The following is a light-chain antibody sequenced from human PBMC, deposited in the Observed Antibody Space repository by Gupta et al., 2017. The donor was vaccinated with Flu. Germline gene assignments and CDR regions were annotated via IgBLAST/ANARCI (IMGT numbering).Light chain of an antibody. V-gene: IGLV7-46*01. J-gene: IGLJ2*01. CDR3: LLSFSGGRGV. CDR1: TGTVTNGHF. CDR2: DTS. Sequence: QAVVTQEPSLTVSPGGTVTLTCGSSTGTVTNGHFPYWFQQKPGQAPRTLIYDTSRKHSWTPARFSGSLLGGKAALTLSGAQPEDEADYYCLLSFSGGRGVFGGGTKLTGL.